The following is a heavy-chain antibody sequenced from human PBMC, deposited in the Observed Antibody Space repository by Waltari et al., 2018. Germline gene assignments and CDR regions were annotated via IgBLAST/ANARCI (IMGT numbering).Heavy chain of an antibody. D-gene: IGHD1-7*01. J-gene: IGHJ4*02. CDR3: AKGEGDVFDLTGTTSGY. Sequence: QVQLVESGGGVVQPGGSLRLSCAASGFTFSSYGMHWVRQAPGKGLEWLAFIRYDGSTKYKAESVKGRFTISRGNSKNTRYLQMNSLRAEDTGVYYCAKGEGDVFDLTGTTSGYWGQGTLVTVSS. CDR2: IRYDGSTK. V-gene: IGHV3-30*02. CDR1: GFTFSSYG.